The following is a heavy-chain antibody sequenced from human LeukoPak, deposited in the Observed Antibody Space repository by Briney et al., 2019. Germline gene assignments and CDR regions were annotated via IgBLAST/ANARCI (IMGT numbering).Heavy chain of an antibody. CDR1: GFTFSDYY. Sequence: GGSLRLSCAASGFTFSDYYMSWVRQAPGKGLEWVANIKQDGSEKYYVDSVKGRFTISRDNAKNSLYLQMNSLRAEDTAVYYCARDFMGASTAWGQGTLATVSS. D-gene: IGHD3-16*01. CDR2: IKQDGSEK. CDR3: ARDFMGASTA. V-gene: IGHV3-7*01. J-gene: IGHJ4*02.